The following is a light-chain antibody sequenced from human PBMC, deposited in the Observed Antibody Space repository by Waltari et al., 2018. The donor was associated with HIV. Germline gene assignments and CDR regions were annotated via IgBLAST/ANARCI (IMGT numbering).Light chain of an antibody. CDR3: ATWYDTLTGYV. CDR1: SFNIGSNL. J-gene: IGLJ1*01. CDR2: SNN. Sequence: QSVLTQAPSASGTPGQRVTHPCSGTSFNIGSNLVCWYQEVPGTAPKLLIYSNNQRPSGVPDRFSGSKSGTSASLAISGLRSEDEADYYCATWYDTLTGYVFGTGTKVTVL. V-gene: IGLV1-47*02.